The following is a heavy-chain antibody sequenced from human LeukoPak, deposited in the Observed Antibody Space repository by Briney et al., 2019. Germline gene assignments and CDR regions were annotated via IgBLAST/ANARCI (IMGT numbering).Heavy chain of an antibody. CDR3: AREGHSSSWTSRPNWWFDP. V-gene: IGHV3-33*01. CDR1: GFTFSSYG. Sequence: PGRSLRLSCAASGFTFSSYGMHWVRQAPGKGLEWVAVIWYDGSNKYYADSVKGRFTISRDNSKNTLYLQMSSLRAEDTAVYYCAREGHSSSWTSRPNWWFDPWGQGTLVTVSS. D-gene: IGHD6-13*01. J-gene: IGHJ5*02. CDR2: IWYDGSNK.